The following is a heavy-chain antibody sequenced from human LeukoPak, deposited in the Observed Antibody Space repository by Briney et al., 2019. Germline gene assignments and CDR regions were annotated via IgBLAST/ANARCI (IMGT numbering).Heavy chain of an antibody. CDR2: IRQEGNKK. Sequence: PGGSLRLSCAACGFIFSNYWMSWLRQAPGKGLEWVANIRQEGNKKNYVDSVEGRFTIYRDNVQNSVYLQMTSLRAEDTAVYYCATDTGHGYFESWGQGTLVTVSS. J-gene: IGHJ4*02. CDR1: GFIFSNYW. CDR3: ATDTGHGYFES. V-gene: IGHV3-7*01. D-gene: IGHD4-17*01.